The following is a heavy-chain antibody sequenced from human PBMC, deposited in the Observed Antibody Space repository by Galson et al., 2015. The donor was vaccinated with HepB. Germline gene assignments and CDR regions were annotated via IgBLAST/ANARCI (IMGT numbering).Heavy chain of an antibody. CDR2: INPSGGST. Sequence: SVKVSCKASGYTFTSYYMHWVRQAPGQGLEWMGIINPSGGSTSYAQKFQGRVTMTRDTSTSTVYMELSSLRSEDTAVYYCARDRGEGDGYKPRPGSGANDAFDIWGQGTMVTVSS. CDR3: ARDRGEGDGYKPRPGSGANDAFDI. V-gene: IGHV1-46*01. J-gene: IGHJ3*02. D-gene: IGHD5-24*01. CDR1: GYTFTSYY.